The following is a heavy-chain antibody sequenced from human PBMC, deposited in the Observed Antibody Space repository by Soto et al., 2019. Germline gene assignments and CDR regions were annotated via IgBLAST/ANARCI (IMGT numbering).Heavy chain of an antibody. CDR2: IIPIFVTG. D-gene: IGHD2-21*02. CDR1: GGTFSSYA. CDR3: ARVGVVVTASTYFDY. J-gene: IGHJ4*02. V-gene: IGHV1-69*01. Sequence: QVQLVQSGAEVKKPGSSVKVSCKASGGTFSSYAISWVRQAPGQGLEWMGGIIPIFVTGNYAQKFQGRVTITADESTSTAYMELSSLRSEDTVVYYCARVGVVVTASTYFDYWGQGALVTVSS.